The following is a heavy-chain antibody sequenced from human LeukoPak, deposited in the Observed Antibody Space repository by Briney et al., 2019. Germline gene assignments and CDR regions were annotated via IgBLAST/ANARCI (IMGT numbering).Heavy chain of an antibody. D-gene: IGHD2-2*01. CDR2: INHSGST. CDR3: AKATPIVVVPAAHRRWDYGMDV. V-gene: IGHV4-34*01. CDR1: GGSISGYY. J-gene: IGHJ6*02. Sequence: SETLSLTCAVYGGSISGYYWSWIRQPPGKGLEWIGEINHSGSTNYNPSLKSRVTISVDTSKNQFSLKLSSVTAADTAVYYCAKATPIVVVPAAHRRWDYGMDVWGQGTTVTVSS.